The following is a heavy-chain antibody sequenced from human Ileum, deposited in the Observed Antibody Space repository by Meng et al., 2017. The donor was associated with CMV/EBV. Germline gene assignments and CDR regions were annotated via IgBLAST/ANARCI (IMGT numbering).Heavy chain of an antibody. J-gene: IGHJ4*02. CDR3: ARERTGYYSEC. V-gene: IGHV3-30-3*01. Sequence: GGSLRLSCAASGFTFSSYAMHWVRQAPGKGLEWVAMISYDGSSRFYADSVKGRFTISRDSSKNTLFLQMNSLRADDTAIYYCARERTGYYSECWGQGTSVTVSS. D-gene: IGHD3-9*01. CDR2: ISYDGSSR. CDR1: GFTFSSYA.